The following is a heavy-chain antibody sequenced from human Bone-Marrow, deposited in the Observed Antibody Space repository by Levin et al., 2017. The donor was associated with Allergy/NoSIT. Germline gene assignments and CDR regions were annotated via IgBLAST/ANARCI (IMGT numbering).Heavy chain of an antibody. J-gene: IGHJ4*02. V-gene: IGHV3-21*01. Sequence: GESLKISCAASGFTFSSYSMNWVRQAPGKGLEWVSSISSSSSYIYYADSVKGRFTISRDNAKNSLYLQMNSLRAEDTAVYYCAKAHPAIAAAGTGLADYWGQGTLVTVSS. CDR1: GFTFSSYS. CDR3: AKAHPAIAAAGTGLADY. D-gene: IGHD6-13*01. CDR2: ISSSSSYI.